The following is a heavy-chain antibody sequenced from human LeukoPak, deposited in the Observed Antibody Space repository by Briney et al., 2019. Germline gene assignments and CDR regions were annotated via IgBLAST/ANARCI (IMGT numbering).Heavy chain of an antibody. CDR3: ARAPTLYGSGPVLDY. V-gene: IGHV3-74*01. CDR1: GFTFSSYW. Sequence: GGSLRLSCAASGFTFSSYWMHWVRQAPGKGLVWVSRINSDGSSTSYADSVKGRFTISRDNAKNTLYLQMNSLRAEDTAVYYCARAPTLYGSGPVLDYWGQGTLVTVSS. J-gene: IGHJ4*02. D-gene: IGHD3-10*01. CDR2: INSDGSST.